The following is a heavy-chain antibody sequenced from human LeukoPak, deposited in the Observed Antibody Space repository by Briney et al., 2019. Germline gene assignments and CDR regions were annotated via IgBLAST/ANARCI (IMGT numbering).Heavy chain of an antibody. CDR3: ARRPFPDYCSGGSCYDWFDP. CDR1: GASISTYY. J-gene: IGHJ5*02. CDR2: IYYSGST. D-gene: IGHD2-15*01. V-gene: IGHV4-59*08. Sequence: SETLSLTCTVSGASISTYYWSWIRQPPGKGLEWIGYIYYSGSTNYNPSLKSRVTISVDTSKNQFSLKLSSVTAADTAVYYCARRPFPDYCSGGSCYDWFDPWGQGTLVTVSS.